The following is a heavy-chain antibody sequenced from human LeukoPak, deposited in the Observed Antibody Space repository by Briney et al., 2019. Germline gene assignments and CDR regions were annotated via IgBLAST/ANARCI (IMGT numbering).Heavy chain of an antibody. Sequence: GGSLRLSCAASGFTFHGSWMNWVRQVPGKGLEWMANMDPSGTQKRYVDSVRGRFTISKDNSGTSFYLEMSSLTVDDTAIYYCAIRTSDNNWGQGTLVTVSS. J-gene: IGHJ4*02. D-gene: IGHD1-14*01. CDR3: AIRTSDNN. CDR2: MDPSGTQK. V-gene: IGHV3-7*01. CDR1: GFTFHGSW.